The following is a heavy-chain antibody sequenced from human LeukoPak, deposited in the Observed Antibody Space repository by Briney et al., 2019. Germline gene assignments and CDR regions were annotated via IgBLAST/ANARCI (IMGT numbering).Heavy chain of an antibody. V-gene: IGHV4-59*01. Sequence: SETLSLTCTVSGDSISSFYWSWIRQPPGRRLEWIGSIYYSGNTDYNPSLRSRVTMPVDTSKNQFSLKLSSVTAADTAVYYCARLYYDNSGYYYFDYWGQGTLVTVSS. CDR1: GDSISSFY. D-gene: IGHD3-22*01. J-gene: IGHJ4*02. CDR2: IYYSGNT. CDR3: ARLYYDNSGYYYFDY.